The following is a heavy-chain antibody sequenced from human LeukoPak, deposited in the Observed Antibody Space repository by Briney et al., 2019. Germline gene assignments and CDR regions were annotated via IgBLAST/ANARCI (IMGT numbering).Heavy chain of an antibody. CDR1: GFTFSSYS. V-gene: IGHV3-21*01. J-gene: IGHJ4*02. CDR2: ISSSSSYI. D-gene: IGHD3-10*01. CDR3: ARDSTYYYDSGSSGPHYFDN. Sequence: PGGSLRLSCAASGFTFSSYSMNWVRQAPGKRLEWVSSISSSSSYIYYADSVKGRFTISRDNAKNSLYLQMNSLRAEDTAVYYCARDSTYYYDSGSSGPHYFDNWGQGTLVTVSS.